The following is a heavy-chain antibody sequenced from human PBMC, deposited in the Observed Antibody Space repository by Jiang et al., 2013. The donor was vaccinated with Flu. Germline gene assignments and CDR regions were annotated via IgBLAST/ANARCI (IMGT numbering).Heavy chain of an antibody. D-gene: IGHD6-19*01. CDR1: DYTFTSYA. V-gene: IGHV1-18*01. CDR3: ARSGYSSGFDY. Sequence: SGAEVKKPGASVKVSCKASDYTFTSYAINWVRQAPGQGLEWMGWISTYNGNTNYGQNLQGRVTMTTDTSTSTAYMEVRSLRSDDTAVYYCARSGYSSGFDYWGQGTLVTVSS. CDR2: ISTYNGNT. J-gene: IGHJ4*02.